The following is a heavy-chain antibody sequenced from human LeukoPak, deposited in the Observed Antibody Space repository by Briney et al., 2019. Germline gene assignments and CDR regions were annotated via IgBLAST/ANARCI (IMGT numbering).Heavy chain of an antibody. CDR1: GGSLSSYY. D-gene: IGHD3-9*01. CDR3: AKLDYDIVTGYYYFDY. V-gene: IGHV4-59*12. Sequence: SETLSLTCTVSGGSLSSYYWSWIREPPGEGLEWIGYIYYSGSTKYNPSLQSRDTISVDTSTKQISLKLRSVTAEDTAVYYCAKLDYDIVTGYYYFDYWAREPWSPSPQ. CDR2: IYYSGST. J-gene: IGHJ4*02.